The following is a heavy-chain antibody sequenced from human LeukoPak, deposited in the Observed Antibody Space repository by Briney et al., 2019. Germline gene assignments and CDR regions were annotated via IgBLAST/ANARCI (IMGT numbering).Heavy chain of an antibody. CDR2: IRYDGSNK. V-gene: IGHV3-30*02. CDR3: AKEWELVFDY. Sequence: QTGGSLRLSCAASGFTFSSYGMHWVRQAPGKGLEWAAFIRYDGSNKYYADSVKGRFTISRDNSKNTLYLQMNSLRAEDTAVYYCAKEWELVFDYWGQGTLVTVSS. CDR1: GFTFSSYG. J-gene: IGHJ4*02. D-gene: IGHD1-26*01.